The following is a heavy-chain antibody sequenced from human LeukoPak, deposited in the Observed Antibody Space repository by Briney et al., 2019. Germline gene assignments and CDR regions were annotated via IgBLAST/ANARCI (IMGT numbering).Heavy chain of an antibody. CDR2: ITSNSGHI. CDR3: AKATTHTSSSGARCFAL. Sequence: GGSLRLSCVASGFTLGDFTMYWIRQLPGKGLEWISTITSNSGHIAYADSVRGRFTISRDNAANSLYLQMNSLKAEDTALYYCAKATTHTSSSGARCFALWGQGTLVTVSS. J-gene: IGHJ4*02. D-gene: IGHD6-6*01. V-gene: IGHV3-9*01. CDR1: GFTLGDFT.